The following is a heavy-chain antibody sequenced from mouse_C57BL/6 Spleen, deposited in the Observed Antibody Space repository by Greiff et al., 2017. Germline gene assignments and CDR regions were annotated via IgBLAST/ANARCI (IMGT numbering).Heavy chain of an antibody. Sequence: VQLKESGAELVKPGASVKLSCTASGFNIKDYYMHWVKQRTEQGLEWIGRIDPEDGETKYAPKFQGQATIAADTSSNTAYLQLSILSSEDTAVYYCARSPITTVPYWYFDVWGTGTTVTVSS. CDR2: IDPEDGET. V-gene: IGHV14-2*01. J-gene: IGHJ1*03. CDR3: ARSPITTVPYWYFDV. CDR1: GFNIKDYY. D-gene: IGHD1-1*01.